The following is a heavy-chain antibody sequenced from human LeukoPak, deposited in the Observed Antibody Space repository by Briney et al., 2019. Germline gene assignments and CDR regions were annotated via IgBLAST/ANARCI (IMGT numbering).Heavy chain of an antibody. CDR3: ARRNGYGLYYYGMDV. D-gene: IGHD6-25*01. Sequence: SETLSLTCTVSGGSISSSSYYWGWIRQPPGKGLEWIGSIYYSGSTYYNPSLKSRVTISVDTSKNQFSLKLSSVTAADTAAYYCARRNGYGLYYYGMDVWGQGTTVTVSS. CDR1: GGSISSSSYY. V-gene: IGHV4-39*01. J-gene: IGHJ6*02. CDR2: IYYSGST.